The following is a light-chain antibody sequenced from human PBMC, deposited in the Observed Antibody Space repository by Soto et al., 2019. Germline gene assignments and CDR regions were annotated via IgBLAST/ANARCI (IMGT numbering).Light chain of an antibody. Sequence: QSALTQPASVSGSAGQSITISCSGTMRDVGAYNLVSWYQQHPGTAPKLIIYEVRNRPSGISSRFSGSRSGNTASLTISGLQSEDEGDYYCCAYAATYTYVFGTGTKVTVL. CDR1: MRDVGAYNL. V-gene: IGLV2-23*02. J-gene: IGLJ1*01. CDR2: EVR. CDR3: CAYAATYTYV.